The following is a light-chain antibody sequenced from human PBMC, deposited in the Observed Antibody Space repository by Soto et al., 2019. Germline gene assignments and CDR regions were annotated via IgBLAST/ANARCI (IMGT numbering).Light chain of an antibody. CDR3: QLYYSGM. Sequence: EIVLTQSPGTLSLSPGERATLSCRASQSVDSNYLGWYQQKPGQAPRLLIYAASNRATGIPDRFSGGGSGTXXXXXXXXXXXXXFAVYYCQLYYSGMFGQGTKVEIK. CDR1: QSVDSNY. V-gene: IGKV3-20*01. J-gene: IGKJ1*01. CDR2: AAS.